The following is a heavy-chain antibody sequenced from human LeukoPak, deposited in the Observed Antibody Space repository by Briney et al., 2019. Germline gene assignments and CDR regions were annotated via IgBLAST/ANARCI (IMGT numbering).Heavy chain of an antibody. J-gene: IGHJ4*02. CDR1: GYTFTGYY. CDR3: ARDKTSEYRYSWNYGEPDY. D-gene: IGHD1-7*01. V-gene: IGHV1-2*02. CDR2: INPNSGGT. Sequence: ASVKVSCKASGYTFTGYYMHWVRQAPGQGLEWMGWINPNSGGTNYAQKFQGRVTMTRDTPISTAYMELNRLRSDDTAVYYCARDKTSEYRYSWNYGEPDYWGQGTLVTVSS.